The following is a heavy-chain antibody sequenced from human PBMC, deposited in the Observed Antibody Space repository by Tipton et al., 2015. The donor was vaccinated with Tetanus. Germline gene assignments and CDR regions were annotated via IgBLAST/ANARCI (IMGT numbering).Heavy chain of an antibody. CDR3: VSGSALDY. CDR1: GFTFGNYK. J-gene: IGHJ4*02. V-gene: IGHV3-21*01. D-gene: IGHD6-25*01. Sequence: VQLVQSGGGLVKPGGSLRLSCAVSGFTFGNYKMNWVRQAPGRGLEWVSSISSTSRYIYYADSVKGRFTISRDNAKNSLFLQMGSLRADDTAVYYCVSGSALDYWGPGTLITVSS. CDR2: ISSTSRYI.